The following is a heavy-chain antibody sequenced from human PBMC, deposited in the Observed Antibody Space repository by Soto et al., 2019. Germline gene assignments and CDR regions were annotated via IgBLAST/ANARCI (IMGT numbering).Heavy chain of an antibody. CDR2: ISYAGGNK. V-gene: IGHV3-30*18. D-gene: IGHD4-4*01. CDR3: AKTAPMGDDYNYYYCYMDV. J-gene: IGHJ6*03. CDR1: GFTFNTYG. Sequence: QVQLVESGGGVVQPGRSLRLSCAASGFTFNTYGMHWVRRAPGKGLEWVAVISYAGGNKYYADSVKGRFTISRDNSKKPLYLQMNSLRPEDTAVYYCAKTAPMGDDYNYYYCYMDVWGKGTTVTVSS.